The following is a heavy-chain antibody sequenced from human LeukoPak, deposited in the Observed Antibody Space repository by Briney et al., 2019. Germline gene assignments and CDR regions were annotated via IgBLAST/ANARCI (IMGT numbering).Heavy chain of an antibody. J-gene: IGHJ4*02. V-gene: IGHV4-59*01. CDR1: DGSISSYS. CDR2: IYYSGST. CDR3: ARVSAVAATYFFDY. D-gene: IGHD6-19*01. Sequence: SETLSLICTVSDGSISSYSWSWIRQPPGKGLEWIGYIYYSGSTKYNPSLESRATISADTSKNEFSLNLRSVTAADTAVYYCARVSAVAATYFFDYWGQGTQVTVSA.